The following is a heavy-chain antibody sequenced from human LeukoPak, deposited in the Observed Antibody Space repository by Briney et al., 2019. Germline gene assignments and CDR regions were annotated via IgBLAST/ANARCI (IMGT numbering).Heavy chain of an antibody. CDR1: GYTLTELS. V-gene: IGHV1-24*01. CDR2: FDPEDGET. D-gene: IGHD3-22*01. Sequence: ASVKVSCKVSGYTLTELSMHWVRQAPGKGLEWMGGFDPEDGETIYARKFQGRVTMTEDTSTDTAYMKLSSLRSEDTAVYYCATGRDSSPLYYFVYWGQGTLVTVSS. CDR3: ATGRDSSPLYYFVY. J-gene: IGHJ4*02.